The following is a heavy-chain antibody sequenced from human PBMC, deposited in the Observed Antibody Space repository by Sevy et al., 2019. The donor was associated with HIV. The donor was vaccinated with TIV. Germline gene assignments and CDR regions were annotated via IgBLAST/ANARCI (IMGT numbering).Heavy chain of an antibody. CDR1: GFTFSSYW. Sequence: GGSLRLSCAASGFTFSSYWMSWVRQAPGKGLEWVANIKQDGSEKYYVDSVKGRFTISRDNAKNSLYLQMNSLRAEDTAVYYCARVPSHYDVWSGYYHNYYYYGMDVWGQGTTVTVSS. V-gene: IGHV3-7*01. CDR3: ARVPSHYDVWSGYYHNYYYYGMDV. J-gene: IGHJ6*02. CDR2: IKQDGSEK. D-gene: IGHD3-3*01.